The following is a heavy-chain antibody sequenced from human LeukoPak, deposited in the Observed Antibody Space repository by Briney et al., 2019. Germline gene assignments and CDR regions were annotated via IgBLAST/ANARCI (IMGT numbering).Heavy chain of an antibody. CDR3: ARGGRETQIWLD. D-gene: IGHD5-18*01. J-gene: IGHJ4*02. CDR1: GFTFSSYW. CDR2: IKQDGSEK. V-gene: IGHV3-7*01. Sequence: SGGSLRLPCAGSGFTFSSYWMSWVRQAPGKGLEWVANIKQDGSEKYYVDSVKGRFTISRDNAKNSLYLQMNSLRAEDTAVYYCARGGRETQIWLDWGQGTLVTVSS.